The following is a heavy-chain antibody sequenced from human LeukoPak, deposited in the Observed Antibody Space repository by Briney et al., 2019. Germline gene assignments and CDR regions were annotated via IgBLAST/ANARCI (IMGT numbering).Heavy chain of an antibody. J-gene: IGHJ4*02. CDR3: ATDLVMVRGVNLFDY. V-gene: IGHV1-24*01. CDR1: GYTLTELS. CDR2: FDPEDGET. D-gene: IGHD3-10*01. Sequence: ASVKVSCKVSGYTLTELSMDWVRQAPGKGLEWMGGFDPEDGETIYAQKFQGRVTMTEDTSTDTAYMELSRLRSEDTAVYYCATDLVMVRGVNLFDYWGQGTLVTVSS.